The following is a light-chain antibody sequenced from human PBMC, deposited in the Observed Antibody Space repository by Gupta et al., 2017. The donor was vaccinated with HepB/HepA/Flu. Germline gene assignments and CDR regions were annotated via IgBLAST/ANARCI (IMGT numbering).Light chain of an antibody. CDR2: DVS. CDR3: SSYTTRITVV. CDR1: SSDVGGYNY. V-gene: IGLV2-14*03. J-gene: IGLJ2*01. Sequence: QSALTQPASVSGSPGQSITLSCTGTSSDVGGYNYVSWYQQHPGKAPKLMIYDVSNRPSGVSNRFSGSKSGNTASLTISGLQAEDEADYYCSSYTTRITVVFGGGTRLTVL.